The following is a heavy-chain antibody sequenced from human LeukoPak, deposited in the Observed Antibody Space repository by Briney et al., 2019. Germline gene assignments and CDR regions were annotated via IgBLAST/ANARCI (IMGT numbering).Heavy chain of an antibody. V-gene: IGHV3-74*01. CDR1: GFSFSVYW. CDR3: AKDSGYTSSWYFGDY. D-gene: IGHD6-13*01. CDR2: IKTDGSIT. J-gene: IGHJ4*02. Sequence: GGSLRLSCAASGFSFSVYWMHWVRQAPGKGPVWDSRIKTDGSITDYADSVKGRFTISRDNAKNTLYLQMNSLRAEDTAFYYCAKDSGYTSSWYFGDYWGQGTLVTVSS.